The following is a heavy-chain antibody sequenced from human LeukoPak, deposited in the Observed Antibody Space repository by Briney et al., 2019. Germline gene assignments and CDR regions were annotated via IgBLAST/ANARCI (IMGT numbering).Heavy chain of an antibody. J-gene: IGHJ4*02. D-gene: IGHD6-13*01. CDR1: GGSISSGSYY. V-gene: IGHV4-61*02. CDR3: ARPGSSNLYYFDY. CDR2: ISTSGST. Sequence: KSSQTLSLTCTVSGGSISSGSYYWSWIRQPAGKGLEWIGRISTSGSTNYNPSLKSRVTISVDTSKNQFSLKLSSVTAADTAVYYCARPGSSNLYYFDYRGQGTLVTVSS.